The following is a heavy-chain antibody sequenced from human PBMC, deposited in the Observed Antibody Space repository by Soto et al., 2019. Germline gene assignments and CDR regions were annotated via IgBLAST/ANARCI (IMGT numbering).Heavy chain of an antibody. J-gene: IGHJ6*02. CDR3: AKVRRHYDILTGYRDYYGMDV. CDR1: GFTFSSYG. D-gene: IGHD3-9*01. CDR2: ISYDGGHK. V-gene: IGHV3-30*18. Sequence: QVQLVESGGGVVQPGRSLRLSCAASGFTFSSYGMHWVRQAPGKGLEWVAVISYDGGHKYYADSVKGRFTISRDNSKNTLYLQMNSLRAEDTAVYYCAKVRRHYDILTGYRDYYGMDVWGQGTTVTVSS.